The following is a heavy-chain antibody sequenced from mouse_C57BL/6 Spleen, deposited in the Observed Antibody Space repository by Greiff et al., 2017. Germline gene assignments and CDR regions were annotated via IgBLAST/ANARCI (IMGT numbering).Heavy chain of an antibody. CDR1: GYSFTDYN. J-gene: IGHJ3*01. CDR3: ARDEGNSGWFDY. D-gene: IGHD2-1*01. V-gene: IGHV1-39*01. Sequence: VQLQQSEPELVKPGASVKISCKASGYSFTDYNMNWVKQSTGKSLEWIGVINPNYGTTSYNQKFKCKATLTVDQSSSTVFMQLNSLTSDDSGVYYGARDEGNSGWFDYWGQGTLVTVSA. CDR2: INPNYGTT.